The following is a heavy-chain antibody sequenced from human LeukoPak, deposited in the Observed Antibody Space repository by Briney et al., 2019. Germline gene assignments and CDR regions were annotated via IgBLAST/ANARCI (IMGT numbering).Heavy chain of an antibody. CDR2: ITLSSSSI. CDR1: GFNFSNYN. CDR3: AKVKYEQWLDDAFDI. V-gene: IGHV3-48*01. Sequence: GGSLRLSCAASGFNFSNYNMNWVRQAPGKGLEWVSYITLSSSSIYYADSVKGRFTISRDNSKNTLYLQMNCLRAEDTAVYYCAKVKYEQWLDDAFDIWGQGTMVTVSS. J-gene: IGHJ3*02. D-gene: IGHD6-19*01.